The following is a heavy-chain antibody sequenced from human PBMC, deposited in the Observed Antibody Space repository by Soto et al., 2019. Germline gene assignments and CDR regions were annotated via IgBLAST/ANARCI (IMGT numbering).Heavy chain of an antibody. V-gene: IGHV5-51*01. Sequence: GESLKISCKGSGYSFTSYWIGWVRQMPGKGLEWMGIIYPGDSDTRYSPSFQGQVTISADKSISTAYLQWSSLKASDTAMYYCARREIAAAGTKWYFDYWGKGTLVTVDS. CDR3: ARREIAAAGTKWYFDY. CDR2: IYPGDSDT. CDR1: GYSFTSYW. J-gene: IGHJ4*02. D-gene: IGHD6-13*01.